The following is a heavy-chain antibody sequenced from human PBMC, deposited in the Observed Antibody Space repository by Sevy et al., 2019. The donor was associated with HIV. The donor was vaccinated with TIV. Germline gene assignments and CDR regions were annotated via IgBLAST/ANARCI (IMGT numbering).Heavy chain of an antibody. CDR2: ISSSSKYI. J-gene: IGHJ4*02. CDR3: ARDPAIAAAVTFDN. D-gene: IGHD6-13*01. CDR1: GFIFSRYS. Sequence: GGSLRLSCAASGFIFSRYSINWVRQAPGKGLEWVSSISSSSKYIYHADSVKGPFTIARDNTKNSLYLQMNSLRAEDTAVYYCARDPAIAAAVTFDNWGQGTLVTVSS. V-gene: IGHV3-21*01.